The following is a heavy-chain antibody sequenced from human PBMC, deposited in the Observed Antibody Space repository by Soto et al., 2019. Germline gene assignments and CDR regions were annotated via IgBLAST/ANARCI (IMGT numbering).Heavy chain of an antibody. Sequence: QVQLVESGGGVVQPGRSLRLSCAASGFTFSSYGMHWVRQAPGKGLEWVAVISYDGSNKYYADSVKGRFTISRDNSKNTLYLQMNNLRAEDTAVYYCAKGGFYYYDSSGYPNWFDPWGQGTLVTVSS. D-gene: IGHD3-22*01. V-gene: IGHV3-30*18. J-gene: IGHJ5*02. CDR1: GFTFSSYG. CDR3: AKGGFYYYDSSGYPNWFDP. CDR2: ISYDGSNK.